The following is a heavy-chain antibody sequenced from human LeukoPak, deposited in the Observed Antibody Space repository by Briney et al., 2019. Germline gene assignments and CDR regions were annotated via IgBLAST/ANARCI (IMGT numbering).Heavy chain of an antibody. J-gene: IGHJ4*02. CDR3: AKEVAGVGYFDY. CDR1: GFTFDDYA. D-gene: IGHD6-19*01. V-gene: IGHV3-9*01. Sequence: GGSLRLSGAASGFTFDDYAMHWVRQAPGKGLEWVSGISWNSGSIGYADSVKGRFTISRDNAKNSLYLQMNSLRAEDTALYYCAKEVAGVGYFDYWGQGTLVTVSS. CDR2: ISWNSGSI.